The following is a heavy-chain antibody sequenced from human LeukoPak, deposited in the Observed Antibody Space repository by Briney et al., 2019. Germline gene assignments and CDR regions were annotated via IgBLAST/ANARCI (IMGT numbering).Heavy chain of an antibody. Sequence: GGSLRLSRAASGFTFSSYAMSWVRQAPGKGLEWVSAISGSGGSTYYADSVKGRFTISRDNSKNTLYLQMNSLRAEDTAVYYCAKDMGGVDDLDAFGIWGQGTMVTVSS. CDR1: GFTFSSYA. CDR3: AKDMGGVDDLDAFGI. J-gene: IGHJ3*02. D-gene: IGHD3-16*01. V-gene: IGHV3-23*01. CDR2: ISGSGGST.